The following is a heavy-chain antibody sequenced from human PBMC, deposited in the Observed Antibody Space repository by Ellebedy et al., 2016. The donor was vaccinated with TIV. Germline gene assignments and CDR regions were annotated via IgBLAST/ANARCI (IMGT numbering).Heavy chain of an antibody. Sequence: SQTLSLTCAISGDSVSSNIAAWNWIRQSPSRGLEWLGRTYYRSKWYNDYAVSVKGRITVNPDTSKNQFSPQLNSVTPEDTAVYYCARFAYEPTSSPTDYWGQGTLVTVSS. CDR2: TYYRSKWYN. CDR3: ARFAYEPTSSPTDY. J-gene: IGHJ4*02. V-gene: IGHV6-1*01. CDR1: GDSVSSNIAA. D-gene: IGHD2-2*01.